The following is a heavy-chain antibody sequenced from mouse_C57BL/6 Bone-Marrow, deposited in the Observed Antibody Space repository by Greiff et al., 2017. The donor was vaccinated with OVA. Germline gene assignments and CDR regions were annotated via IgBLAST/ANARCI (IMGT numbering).Heavy chain of an antibody. Sequence: VQLQQSGPELVKPGASVKISCKASGYTFTDYYMNWVKQSHGKSLEWIGDINPNNGGTSYNQKFKGKATLTVDKSSSTAYMELRSLTSEDSAVYYCARAYGSSLDYWGQGTTLTVSS. J-gene: IGHJ2*01. CDR3: ARAYGSSLDY. D-gene: IGHD1-1*01. V-gene: IGHV1-26*01. CDR1: GYTFTDYY. CDR2: INPNNGGT.